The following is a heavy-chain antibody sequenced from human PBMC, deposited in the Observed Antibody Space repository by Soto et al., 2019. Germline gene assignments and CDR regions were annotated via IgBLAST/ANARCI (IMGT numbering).Heavy chain of an antibody. V-gene: IGHV4-34*01. Sequence: SETLSLTCAVYGGSFSGYYWSWIRQPPGKGLEWIGEINHSGSTNYNPSLKSRVTISVDTSKNQFSLKLSSVTAADTAVYYCARGKLSDYVWGSYRYHFDYWGQGTGVTVS. D-gene: IGHD3-16*02. CDR3: ARGKLSDYVWGSYRYHFDY. CDR1: GGSFSGYY. CDR2: INHSGST. J-gene: IGHJ4*02.